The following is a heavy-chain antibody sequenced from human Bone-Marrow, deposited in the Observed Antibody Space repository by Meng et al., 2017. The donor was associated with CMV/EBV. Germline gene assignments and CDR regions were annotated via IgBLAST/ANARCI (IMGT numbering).Heavy chain of an antibody. CDR3: ARDLEQLVPPYYYYGIDV. CDR2: ISYDGSNK. J-gene: IGHJ6*02. CDR1: GFTFSSYA. Sequence: GESLKISCAASGFTFSSYAMHWVRQAPGKGLEWVAVISYDGSNKYYADSVKGRFTISRDNSKNTLYLQMNSLRAEDTAVYYCARDLEQLVPPYYYYGIDVWDQGTTVTVSS. V-gene: IGHV3-30*04. D-gene: IGHD6-6*01.